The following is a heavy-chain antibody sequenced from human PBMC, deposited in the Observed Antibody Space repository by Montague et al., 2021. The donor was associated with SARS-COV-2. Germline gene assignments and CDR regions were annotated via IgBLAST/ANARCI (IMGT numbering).Heavy chain of an antibody. D-gene: IGHD3-22*01. V-gene: IGHV4-34*01. CDR2: SNHCGST. CDR3: ARGRPPINMVVVGVTGGAYYFDV. J-gene: IGHJ4*02. Sequence: SETLSLTCAVYDGSISDYSWSWIRQPPGQGLERNGVSNHCGSTNYNPSLKLRVPITVYMAKNQFSLTMTFVTAADTAVYYCARGRPPINMVVVGVTGGAYYFDVWGQGTLVAVSS. CDR1: DGSISDYS.